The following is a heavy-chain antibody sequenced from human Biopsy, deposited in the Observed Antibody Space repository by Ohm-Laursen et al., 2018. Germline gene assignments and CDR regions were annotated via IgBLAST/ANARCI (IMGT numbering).Heavy chain of an antibody. CDR2: IFYSANT. CDR1: GVSINDGRYY. Sequence: TLSLTCTVSGVSINDGRYYWNWIGHHPGKGLEWIGNIFYSANTYYNPSLKSRVTISVDTSKNQFSLKLNSVTAADTAVYYCGRREVVITHDAFDTWGQGTMVTVSS. CDR3: GRREVVITHDAFDT. D-gene: IGHD3-22*01. V-gene: IGHV4-31*03. J-gene: IGHJ3*02.